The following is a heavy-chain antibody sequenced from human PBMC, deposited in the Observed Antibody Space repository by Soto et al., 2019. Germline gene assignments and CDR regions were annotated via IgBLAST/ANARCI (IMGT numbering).Heavy chain of an antibody. J-gene: IGHJ4*02. Sequence: GGSLRLSCAASGFTFSSYGMHWVRQAPGKGLEWVAVISYDGSNKYYADSVKGRFTISRDNSKNTLYLQMNSLRAEDTAVYYCAKPLDPTYDSNPFDYWGQGTLVTVSS. V-gene: IGHV3-30*18. CDR1: GFTFSSYG. D-gene: IGHD3-22*01. CDR3: AKPLDPTYDSNPFDY. CDR2: ISYDGSNK.